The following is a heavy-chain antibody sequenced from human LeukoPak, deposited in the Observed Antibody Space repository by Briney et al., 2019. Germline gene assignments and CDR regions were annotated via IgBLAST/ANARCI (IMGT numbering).Heavy chain of an antibody. J-gene: IGHJ2*01. V-gene: IGHV4-4*07. CDR2: IYSSGGT. CDR3: ARHGYSSGSGYFDL. D-gene: IGHD5-18*01. Sequence: KPSETLSLTCTVSGGSMNSYYWSWIRQPARKELEWIGRIYSSGGTNYNPSLKSRVTMSVDTSKNQFSLKLSSVTAADTAVYYCARHGYSSGSGYFDLWGRGTLVTVSS. CDR1: GGSMNSYY.